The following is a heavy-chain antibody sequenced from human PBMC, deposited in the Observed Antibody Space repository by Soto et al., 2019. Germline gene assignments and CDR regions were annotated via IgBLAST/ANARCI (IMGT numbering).Heavy chain of an antibody. CDR3: AKNHLVDLWFGEPQLFN. CDR1: GFTFRVYG. Sequence: QVQLVESGGVVVQPGRSLRLSCAASGFTFRVYGMHWVRQAPGKGLEWVAVLSFDGSSAYYADSVKGRFTISRDNSKNTLYLQMNSLRPEDTAIYYCAKNHLVDLWFGEPQLFNWGQGTLVTVSS. D-gene: IGHD3-10*01. V-gene: IGHV3-30*18. CDR2: LSFDGSSA. J-gene: IGHJ4*02.